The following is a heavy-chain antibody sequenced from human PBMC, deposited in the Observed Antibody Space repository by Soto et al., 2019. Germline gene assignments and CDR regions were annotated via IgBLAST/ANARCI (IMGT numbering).Heavy chain of an antibody. CDR3: ARDPPNSSGWFERDYYYYGMEV. D-gene: IGHD6-19*01. J-gene: IGHJ6*02. Sequence: SETLSLTCTVSCGSISSYYWSWVRQPAGKGLEWIGRIYTSGSTNYNPSLKSRVTMSVDTSKNQFSLKLSSVTAADTAVYYCARDPPNSSGWFERDYYYYGMEVWGQGTTVTVSS. CDR1: CGSISSYY. CDR2: IYTSGST. V-gene: IGHV4-4*07.